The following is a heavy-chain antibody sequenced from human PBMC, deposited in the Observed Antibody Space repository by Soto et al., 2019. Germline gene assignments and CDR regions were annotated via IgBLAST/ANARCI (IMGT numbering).Heavy chain of an antibody. Sequence: SETLSLTCAVYGGSFSGYYWSWIRQPPGKGLEWIGEINHSGSANYNPSLKSRVTISVDTSKNQFSLKLSSVTAADTAVYYCARGIPSYYYDSSGYHLHYAFDICGQGTMVTLS. D-gene: IGHD3-22*01. CDR1: GGSFSGYY. J-gene: IGHJ3*02. V-gene: IGHV4-34*01. CDR2: INHSGSA. CDR3: ARGIPSYYYDSSGYHLHYAFDI.